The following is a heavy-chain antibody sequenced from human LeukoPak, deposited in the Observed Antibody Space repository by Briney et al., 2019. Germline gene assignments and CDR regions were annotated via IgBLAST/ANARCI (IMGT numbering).Heavy chain of an antibody. CDR1: GGSISSYY. V-gene: IGHV4-59*12. CDR2: IYYSGST. D-gene: IGHD3-3*01. J-gene: IGHJ3*02. Sequence: SETLSLTCTVSGGSISSYYRSWIRQPPGKGLEWIGYIYYSGSTNYNPSLKSRVTISVDTSKNQFSLKLSSVTAADTAVYYCARDPYDFWSGYYWGAFDIWGQGTMVTVSS. CDR3: ARDPYDFWSGYYWGAFDI.